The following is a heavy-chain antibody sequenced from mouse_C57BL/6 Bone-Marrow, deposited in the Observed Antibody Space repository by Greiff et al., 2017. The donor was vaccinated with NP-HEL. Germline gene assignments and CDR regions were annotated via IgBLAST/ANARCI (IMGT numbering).Heavy chain of an antibody. CDR3: ARSGIYYGHYYAMDY. D-gene: IGHD2-1*01. CDR2: ISSGSSTI. V-gene: IGHV5-17*01. Sequence: EVQRVESGGGLVKPGGSLKLSCAASGFTFSDYGMHWVRQAPEKGLEWVAYISSGSSTIYYADTVKGRFTISRANAKNTLCLQMTSLRSEDTAMYYCARSGIYYGHYYAMDYWGQGTSVTVSS. J-gene: IGHJ4*01. CDR1: GFTFSDYG.